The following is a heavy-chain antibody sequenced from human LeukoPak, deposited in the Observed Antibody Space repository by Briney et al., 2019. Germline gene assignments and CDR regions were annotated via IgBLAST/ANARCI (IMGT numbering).Heavy chain of an antibody. CDR3: ARFVWFGELSFDY. CDR1: GYSISSGYY. V-gene: IGHV4-38-2*02. D-gene: IGHD3-10*01. Sequence: PSETLSLTCTVSGYSISSGYYWGWIRQPPGKGLEWIGSIYHSGSTYYNPSLKSRVTISVDTSKNQFSLKLSSVTAADTAVYYCARFVWFGELSFDYWGQGTLVTVSS. CDR2: IYHSGST. J-gene: IGHJ4*02.